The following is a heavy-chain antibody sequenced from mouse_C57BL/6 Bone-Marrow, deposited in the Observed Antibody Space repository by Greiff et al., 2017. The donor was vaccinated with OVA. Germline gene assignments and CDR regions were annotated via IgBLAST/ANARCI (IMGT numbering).Heavy chain of an antibody. J-gene: IGHJ3*01. D-gene: IGHD2-4*01. CDR3: ARVYYDYDGPWFAY. V-gene: IGHV5-4*03. Sequence: EVKVVESGGGLVKPGGSLKLSCAASGFTFSSYAMSWVRQTPEKRLEWVATISAGGSYTYYQDNVKGRFTISRDNAKNNLYLQMSQLKSEDTAMYYGARVYYDYDGPWFAYWGQGTLVTVSA. CDR2: ISAGGSYT. CDR1: GFTFSSYA.